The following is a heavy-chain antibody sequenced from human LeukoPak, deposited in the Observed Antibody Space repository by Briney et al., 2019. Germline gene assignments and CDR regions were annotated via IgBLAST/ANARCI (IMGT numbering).Heavy chain of an antibody. V-gene: IGHV3-7*03. CDR2: IKYDGSEE. CDR3: AKDLDIVATITGN. D-gene: IGHD5-12*01. J-gene: IGHJ4*02. CDR1: GFTFSSSW. Sequence: GGSLRLSCVASGFTFSSSWMNWVRQAPGKGLEWVANIKYDGSEEYYVDSVKGRSTISRDNAQNSLYLQMNSLRAEDTAVYYCAKDLDIVATITGNWGQGTLVTVSS.